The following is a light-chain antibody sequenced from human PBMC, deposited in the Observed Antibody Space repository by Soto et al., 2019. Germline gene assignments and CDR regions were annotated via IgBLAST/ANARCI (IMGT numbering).Light chain of an antibody. Sequence: VMTQSPATLSVSPGERATLSCRSTQSLLHSDGYNYLDWYLQKPGQSPQLLIFLGSNRASGVPDRFSGSGSDTDFTLKISRVEAEDVGVYYCMQALQTPWTFGQGTKVEI. CDR1: QSLLHSDGYNY. J-gene: IGKJ1*01. CDR2: LGS. V-gene: IGKV2-28*01. CDR3: MQALQTPWT.